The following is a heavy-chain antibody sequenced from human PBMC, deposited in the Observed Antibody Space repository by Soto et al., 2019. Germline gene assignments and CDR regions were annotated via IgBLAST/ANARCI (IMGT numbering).Heavy chain of an antibody. V-gene: IGHV1-18*01. Sequence: EASVKVSCKASGYTFTSYGISWVRQAPGQGLEWMGWISAYNGNTNYAQKLQGRVTMTTDTSTSTAYMELRSLRSDDTAVYYCARDGDIVVVVAAFDSWGQGTLVTVSS. CDR3: ARDGDIVVVVAAFDS. D-gene: IGHD2-15*01. CDR1: GYTFTSYG. CDR2: ISAYNGNT. J-gene: IGHJ4*02.